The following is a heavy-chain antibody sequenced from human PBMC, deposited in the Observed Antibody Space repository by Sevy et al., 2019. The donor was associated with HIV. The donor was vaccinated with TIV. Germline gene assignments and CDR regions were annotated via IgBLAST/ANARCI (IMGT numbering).Heavy chain of an antibody. D-gene: IGHD6-19*01. V-gene: IGHV3-23*01. CDR2: ISGSGDNT. CDR1: GFTLSSFA. Sequence: GGSLRLSCAASGFTLSSFAMSWVRQAPGKGLEWVSAISGSGDNTYYADSVKGRFTISRDNSKNTLFLQMNSLRAEDMAVYFCAQGRGSSGWSHWGQGTMVTVSS. J-gene: IGHJ4*02. CDR3: AQGRGSSGWSH.